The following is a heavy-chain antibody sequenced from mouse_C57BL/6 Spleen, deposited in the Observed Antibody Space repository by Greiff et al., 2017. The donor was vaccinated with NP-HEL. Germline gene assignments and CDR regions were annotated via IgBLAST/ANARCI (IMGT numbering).Heavy chain of an antibody. V-gene: IGHV5-17*01. Sequence: EVKLMESGGGLVKPGGSLKLSCAASGFTFSDYGMHWVRQAPEKGLEWVAYISSGSSTIYYADTVKGRFTISRDNAKNTLFLQMTSLRSEDTAMYYCARRNYGRAFDVWGTGTTVTVSS. CDR1: GFTFSDYG. CDR3: ARRNYGRAFDV. J-gene: IGHJ1*03. D-gene: IGHD1-1*01. CDR2: ISSGSSTI.